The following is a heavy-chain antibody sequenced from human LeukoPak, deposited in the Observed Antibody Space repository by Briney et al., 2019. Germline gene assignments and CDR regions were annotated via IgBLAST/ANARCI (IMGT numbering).Heavy chain of an antibody. V-gene: IGHV3-74*01. CDR3: SRGREYISNWNPFDF. CDR1: GFTLSNYW. D-gene: IGHD6-13*01. Sequence: GASLRLSCAASGFTLSNYWMHWVRQVPGKGLVWVSSINGHGNTTKYADSVRGRFTISRDNAKNTLFLQMYSLRADDTAVYFCSRGREYISNWNPFDFWGHGTLVTVSS. CDR2: INGHGNTT. J-gene: IGHJ4*01.